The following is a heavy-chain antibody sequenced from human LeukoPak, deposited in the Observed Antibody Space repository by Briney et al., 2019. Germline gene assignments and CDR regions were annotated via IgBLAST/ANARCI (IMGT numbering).Heavy chain of an antibody. CDR2: INSIGTTT. V-gene: IGHV3-48*03. D-gene: IGHD3-10*01. Sequence: GGSLRLSCSASGFTFSSYEMNWVRQAPWKGLEWLSYINSIGTTTHYADSVKGRFTISRDNAKNSLYLQVNSLRAEDTAVYYCARDGGTDYSFDYWGLGTLVTVSS. CDR1: GFTFSSYE. CDR3: ARDGGTDYSFDY. J-gene: IGHJ4*02.